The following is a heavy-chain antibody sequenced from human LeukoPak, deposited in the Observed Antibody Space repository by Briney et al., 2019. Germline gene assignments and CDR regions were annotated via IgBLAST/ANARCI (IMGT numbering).Heavy chain of an antibody. CDR3: ARSSYSSLSNWFDP. J-gene: IGHJ5*02. Sequence: SETLSLTCTVSGGSISSGSYYWSWIRQPAGKGLEWIGRIYTSGSTNYNPSLKSRVTISVDRSKNQFSLKLSSVTAADTAVYYCARSSYSSLSNWFDPWGQGTLVTVSS. CDR2: IYTSGST. CDR1: GGSISSGSYY. D-gene: IGHD6-13*01. V-gene: IGHV4-61*02.